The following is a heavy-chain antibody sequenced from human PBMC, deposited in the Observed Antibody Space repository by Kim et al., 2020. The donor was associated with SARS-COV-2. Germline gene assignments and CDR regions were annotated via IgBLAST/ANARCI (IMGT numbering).Heavy chain of an antibody. V-gene: IGHV3-30*18. CDR1: GFTFSSYG. D-gene: IGHD1-26*01. CDR3: AKSGGGSYSFDY. Sequence: GGSLRLSCAASGFTFSSYGMHWVRQAPGKGLEWVAVISYDGSNKYYADSVKGRFTISRDNSKNTLYLQMNSLRAEDTAVYYCAKSGGGSYSFDYWGQGTL. J-gene: IGHJ4*02. CDR2: ISYDGSNK.